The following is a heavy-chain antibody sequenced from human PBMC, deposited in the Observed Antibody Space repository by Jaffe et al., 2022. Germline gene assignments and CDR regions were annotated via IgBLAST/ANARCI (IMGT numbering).Heavy chain of an antibody. Sequence: EVQLVQSGAEVKKPGESLKISCKGSGYSFTTNWIGWVRQKPGKGLEWMGIIYPGDSDTRYSPSFQGQVTISADTSISTAYLQWNSLKASDTAMYYCARFPANWGRLGYYYYYMDVWGKGTTVTVSS. D-gene: IGHD7-27*01. CDR3: ARFPANWGRLGYYYYYMDV. CDR1: GYSFTTNW. CDR2: IYPGDSDT. V-gene: IGHV5-51*03. J-gene: IGHJ6*03.